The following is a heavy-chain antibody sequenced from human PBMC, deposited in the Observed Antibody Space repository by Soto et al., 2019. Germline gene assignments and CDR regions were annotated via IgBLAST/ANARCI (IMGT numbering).Heavy chain of an antibody. V-gene: IGHV1-69*04. Sequence: SVKVSCKASGGTFSSYTISWVRQAPGQGLEWMGRIIPILGIANYAQKFQGRVTITADKSTSTAYMELSSLRSEDTAVYYCARDGGSLLGNSSGGYYYCYGRDVWGQGTTVTV. CDR2: IIPILGIA. CDR3: ARDGGSLLGNSSGGYYYCYGRDV. D-gene: IGHD6-25*01. CDR1: GGTFSSYT. J-gene: IGHJ6*02.